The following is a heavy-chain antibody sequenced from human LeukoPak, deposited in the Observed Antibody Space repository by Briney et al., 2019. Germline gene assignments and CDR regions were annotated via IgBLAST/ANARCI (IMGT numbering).Heavy chain of an antibody. CDR3: ARLGGSGSYYYYYYYMDV. D-gene: IGHD1-26*01. V-gene: IGHV4-39*01. J-gene: IGHJ6*03. CDR1: GGSISSSSYY. CDR2: IYYSGST. Sequence: SETLSLTCTVSGGSISSSSYYWGWIRQPPGKGLEWIGSIYYSGSTYYNPSLKSRVTISVDTSKNQFSLKLSSVTAADTAVYYCARLGGSGSYYYYYYYMDVWGKGTTVTISS.